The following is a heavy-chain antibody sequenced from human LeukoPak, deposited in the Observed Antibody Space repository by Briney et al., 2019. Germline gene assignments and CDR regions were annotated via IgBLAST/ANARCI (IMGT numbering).Heavy chain of an antibody. V-gene: IGHV4-39*01. D-gene: IGHD3-22*01. Sequence: PSETLSLTRTVSGGSISSSSYYWGWIRQPPGKGLEWIGSIYYSGSTYYNPSLKSRVTISVDTSKNQFSLKLSSVTAADTAVYYCARSHYYDSSGSHNNWFDPWGQGTLVTVSS. J-gene: IGHJ5*02. CDR2: IYYSGST. CDR1: GGSISSSSYY. CDR3: ARSHYYDSSGSHNNWFDP.